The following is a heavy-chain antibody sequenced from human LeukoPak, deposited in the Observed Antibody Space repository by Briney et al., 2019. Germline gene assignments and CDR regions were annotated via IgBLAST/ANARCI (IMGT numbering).Heavy chain of an antibody. V-gene: IGHV4-59*12. Sequence: SETLSLTCTVSGGSISSYYWSWIRQPPGKGLEWIGYIYYSGSTNYNPSLQSRLTISLDTSKNHFSLSLGSVTAADTAVYYCARDFRGGSGGLDYWGQGALVTVSS. D-gene: IGHD1-26*01. J-gene: IGHJ4*02. CDR1: GGSISSYY. CDR3: ARDFRGGSGGLDY. CDR2: IYYSGST.